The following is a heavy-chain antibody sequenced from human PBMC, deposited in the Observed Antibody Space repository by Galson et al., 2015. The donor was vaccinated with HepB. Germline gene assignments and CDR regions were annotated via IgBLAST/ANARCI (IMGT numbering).Heavy chain of an antibody. V-gene: IGHV4-59*01. CDR3: ARDSRVYGMDV. CDR2: IYYSGST. CDR1: GGSISSYY. J-gene: IGHJ6*02. Sequence: ETLSLTCTVSGGSISSYYWSWIRQPPGKGLEWIGYIYYSGSTNYNPSLKSRVTISVDTSKNQFSLKLSSVTAADTAVYYCARDSRVYGMDVWGQGTTVTVSS.